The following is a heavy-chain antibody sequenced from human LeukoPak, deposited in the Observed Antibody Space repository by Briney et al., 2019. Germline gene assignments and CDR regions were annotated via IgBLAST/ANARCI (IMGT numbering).Heavy chain of an antibody. CDR2: MTPNSGNT. Sequence: ASVKVSCKASGYTFTSYDINWVRQATGQGLEWMGWMTPNSGNTGYAQKFQGRVTMTRITSISTAYMELSRLRSEDTAVYYCARPSITMIVVANQPFDYWGQGTLVTVSS. V-gene: IGHV1-8*01. CDR1: GYTFTSYD. D-gene: IGHD3-22*01. J-gene: IGHJ4*02. CDR3: ARPSITMIVVANQPFDY.